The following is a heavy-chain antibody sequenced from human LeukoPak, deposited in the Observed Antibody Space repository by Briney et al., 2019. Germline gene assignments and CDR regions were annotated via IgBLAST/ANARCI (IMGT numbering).Heavy chain of an antibody. Sequence: PSETLSLTCAVYGGSFSGYYWSWIRQPPGKGLEWIGEINHSGSTNYNPSLKSRVTISVDTSKNQFSLKLSSVTAADTAVYYCARRGIVLMVYANWFDPWGQGTLVTVSS. CDR1: GGSFSGYY. J-gene: IGHJ5*02. V-gene: IGHV4-34*01. CDR2: INHSGST. D-gene: IGHD2-8*01. CDR3: ARRGIVLMVYANWFDP.